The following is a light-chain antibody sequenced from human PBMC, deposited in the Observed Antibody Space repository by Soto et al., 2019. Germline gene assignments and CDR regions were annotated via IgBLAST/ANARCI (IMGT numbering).Light chain of an antibody. V-gene: IGKV3-11*01. J-gene: IGKJ4*01. CDR3: QQRSNWPLT. CDR2: DAS. Sequence: EILLTESPATLSLSQGKRTPLSSSPSQSLSSYLAWYQQKPGQAPRLLIYDASNRATGIPARFSGSGSGTDFTLTISSLEPEDFAVYYCQQRSNWPLTFGGGTKVDIK. CDR1: QSLSSY.